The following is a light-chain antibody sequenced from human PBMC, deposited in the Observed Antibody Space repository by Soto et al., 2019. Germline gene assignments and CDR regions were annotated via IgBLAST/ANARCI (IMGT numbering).Light chain of an antibody. CDR1: SSDVGGYNY. V-gene: IGLV2-14*01. Sequence: QSVLTQPASVSGSPGQSITISGTETSSDVGGYNYVSWYQQHPGKATNLIIYEVSYRPSGVSNRFSGSKSGNTASLTISGLQAEDEADYYCSSYTSSSTRLYVFGTGTKVTVL. CDR2: EVS. J-gene: IGLJ1*01. CDR3: SSYTSSSTRLYV.